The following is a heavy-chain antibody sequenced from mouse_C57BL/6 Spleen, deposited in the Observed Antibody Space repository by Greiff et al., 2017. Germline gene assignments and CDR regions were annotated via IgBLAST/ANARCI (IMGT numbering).Heavy chain of an antibody. CDR2: IYPGDGDT. Sequence: QVQLQQSGAELVKPGASVKISCKASGYAFSSYWMNWVKQRPGKGLEWIGQIYPGDGDTNYNGKFKGKATLTADKSSSTAYMHRSSLTSEDSAVYFCARRGLGNYFDYWGQGTTLTVSS. D-gene: IGHD3-3*01. CDR3: ARRGLGNYFDY. V-gene: IGHV1-80*01. J-gene: IGHJ2*01. CDR1: GYAFSSYW.